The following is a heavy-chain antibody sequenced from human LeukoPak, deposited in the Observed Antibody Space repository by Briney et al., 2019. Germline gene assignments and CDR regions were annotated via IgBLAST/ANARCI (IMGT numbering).Heavy chain of an antibody. Sequence: SGGSLRLSCAASGFTVSSNYMSWVRQAPGKGLKWVSVTYSGGSTYYADSVKGRFTISRDNSKNTLYLQMNSLRAEDTAVYYCAREGMDAFDIWGQGTMVTVSS. CDR1: GFTVSSNY. CDR2: TYSGGST. D-gene: IGHD6-13*01. CDR3: AREGMDAFDI. J-gene: IGHJ3*02. V-gene: IGHV3-66*02.